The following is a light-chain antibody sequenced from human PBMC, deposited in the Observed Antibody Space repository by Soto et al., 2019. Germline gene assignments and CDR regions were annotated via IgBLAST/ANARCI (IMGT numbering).Light chain of an antibody. CDR1: SFDVGVSNY. V-gene: IGLV2-14*01. J-gene: IGLJ1*01. CDR2: AVT. Sequence: QSALTQPASVSGSPGQSITISCTGTSFDVGVSNYVSWYPQRPGKAPKLLIYAVTNRPSGVSNRFVGYRSGNTASLTISRLQSEDEADYYCSSYTITSSQVFGPGTKLTVL. CDR3: SSYTITSSQV.